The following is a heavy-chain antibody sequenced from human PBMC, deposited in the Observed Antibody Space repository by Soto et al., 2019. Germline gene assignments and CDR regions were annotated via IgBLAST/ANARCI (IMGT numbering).Heavy chain of an antibody. J-gene: IGHJ6*02. CDR2: VYYTGST. Sequence: QVQLQESGPGLVKPSETLPLTCTVSGGSISSGSYYYIWIRQPPGKGLEWIGFVYYTGSTIYTPSLKSGVTISVDTSKNQFSLKLSSVTAADTAVYYCASGGTREGMDVWGQATTVTVSS. V-gene: IGHV4-61*01. CDR3: ASGGTREGMDV. D-gene: IGHD2-2*01. CDR1: GGSISSGSYY.